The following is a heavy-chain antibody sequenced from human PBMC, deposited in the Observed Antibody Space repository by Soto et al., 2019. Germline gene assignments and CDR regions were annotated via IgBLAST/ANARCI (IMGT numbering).Heavy chain of an antibody. J-gene: IGHJ4*02. Sequence: GASVKVSCKASGYTFTSYGISWARQAPGQGLEWMGWISVYNGNTNYAQKLQGRVTMTTDTSTNTAYMELRSLRSDDTAVYYCARVYDFWSGYSNPFDYWGQGTLVTVSS. V-gene: IGHV1-18*01. CDR1: GYTFTSYG. CDR2: ISVYNGNT. D-gene: IGHD3-3*01. CDR3: ARVYDFWSGYSNPFDY.